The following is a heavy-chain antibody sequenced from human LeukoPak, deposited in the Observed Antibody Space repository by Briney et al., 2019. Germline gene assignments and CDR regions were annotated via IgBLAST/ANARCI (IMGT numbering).Heavy chain of an antibody. Sequence: PGGSLRLSCAASGFTFSSYGMHWVRQAPGKGLEWVAFIRYDGSNKYYADSVKGRFTISRDNSKNTLYLQMNSLRAEDTAVYYCAKQMTTVTGDFDYWGQGTLVTVSS. CDR1: GFTFSSYG. D-gene: IGHD4-17*01. J-gene: IGHJ4*02. CDR3: AKQMTTVTGDFDY. CDR2: IRYDGSNK. V-gene: IGHV3-30*02.